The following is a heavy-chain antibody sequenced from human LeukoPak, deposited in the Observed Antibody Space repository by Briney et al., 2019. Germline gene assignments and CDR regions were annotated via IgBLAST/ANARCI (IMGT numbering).Heavy chain of an antibody. Sequence: ASVKVSCKASGGTSSTYTITWVRQAPGQGLEWMGGIIPIFRTPNYAQKFQGRVTITTDESTSTAYMELSSLKSDDTAIYYCARVDRYYFYLDVWGKGTTVTVSS. CDR2: IIPIFRTP. CDR1: GGTSSTYT. V-gene: IGHV1-69*05. CDR3: ARVDRYYFYLDV. J-gene: IGHJ6*03.